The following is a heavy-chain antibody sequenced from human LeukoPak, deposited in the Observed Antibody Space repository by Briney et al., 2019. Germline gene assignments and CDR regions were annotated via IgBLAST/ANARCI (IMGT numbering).Heavy chain of an antibody. Sequence: PGGSLRLSCAASGFTVSSNYMSWVRQAPGKGLEWVSVIYSGGSTYYADSVKGRFTISRDNSKNTLYPQMNSLRAEDTAVYYCARDTSSSSWAPNFDYWGQGTLVTVSS. CDR3: ARDTSSSSWAPNFDY. D-gene: IGHD6-13*01. J-gene: IGHJ4*02. V-gene: IGHV3-53*01. CDR2: IYSGGST. CDR1: GFTVSSNY.